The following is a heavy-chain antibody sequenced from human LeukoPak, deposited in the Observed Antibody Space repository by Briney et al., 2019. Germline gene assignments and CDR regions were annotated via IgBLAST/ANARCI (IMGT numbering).Heavy chain of an antibody. CDR1: GFTFSSYD. CDR3: GRGNSFDF. Sequence: TGGSLRLSCATSGFTFSSYDTHWVRQGTGKGLEWVSGIGTGGDTYYPDSVKGRFTISRENAKKSLFLQMNSLRAEDTAVYYCGRGNSFDFWGQGTLVTVSS. CDR2: IGTGGDT. J-gene: IGHJ4*02. V-gene: IGHV3-13*01.